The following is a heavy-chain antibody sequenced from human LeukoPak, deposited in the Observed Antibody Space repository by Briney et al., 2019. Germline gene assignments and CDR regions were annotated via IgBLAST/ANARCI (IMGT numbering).Heavy chain of an antibody. CDR3: ARGHS. CDR2: VGHSGTYT. J-gene: IGHJ4*02. CDR1: EFTFSDYT. Sequence: GGSLRLSCSASEFTFSDYTMHWVRQAPGKGLEYVSAVGHSGTYTYYADSVKGRFTISRDNSKNTLYLQMGSLRTEDMGVYYCARGHSWGQGTLVTVSS. V-gene: IGHV3-64*02.